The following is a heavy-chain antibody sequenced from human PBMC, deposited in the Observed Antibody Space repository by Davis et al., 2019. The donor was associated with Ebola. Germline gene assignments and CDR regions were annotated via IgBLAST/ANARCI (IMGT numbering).Heavy chain of an antibody. Sequence: PGGSLRLSCAASEFTFSSYAIHWVRQAPGKGLEWLSVISSDGTNEYYADSVKGRFTISRDNSKNTLYLQMNSLRAEDTAVYYCARNMLDFWSGVDYYYMDVWGKGTTVTVSS. CDR3: ARNMLDFWSGVDYYYMDV. D-gene: IGHD3-3*01. CDR1: EFTFSSYA. J-gene: IGHJ6*03. V-gene: IGHV3-30-3*01. CDR2: ISSDGTNE.